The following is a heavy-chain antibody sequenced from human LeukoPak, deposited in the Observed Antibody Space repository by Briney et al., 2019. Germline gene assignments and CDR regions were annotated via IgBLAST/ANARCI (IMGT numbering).Heavy chain of an antibody. Sequence: GGSLRLPCAASGFTFSDYDMHWVRQAPRKGLEWVAVISNHGSNKYYADSVKGRFTISRDNSKNTLYLQMNSLRAEDTAVYYCVKAGDYNSPHIWGQGTMVTVSS. V-gene: IGHV3-30*18. CDR1: GFTFSDYD. CDR3: VKAGDYNSPHI. CDR2: ISNHGSNK. J-gene: IGHJ3*02. D-gene: IGHD3-22*01.